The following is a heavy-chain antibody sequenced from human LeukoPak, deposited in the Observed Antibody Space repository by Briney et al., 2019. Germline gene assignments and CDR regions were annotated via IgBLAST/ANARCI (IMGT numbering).Heavy chain of an antibody. V-gene: IGHV4-39*07. J-gene: IGHJ4*02. CDR1: GGSISSSSYY. CDR3: ARTNSGNYPYFDY. D-gene: IGHD1-26*01. CDR2: IYYSGST. Sequence: SETLSLACTVSGGSISSSSYYWGWIRQPPGKGLEWIGSIYYSGSTYYNPSLKSRVTISVDTSKNQFSLILSSVTAADTAMYYCARTNSGNYPYFDYWGQGTLVTVSP.